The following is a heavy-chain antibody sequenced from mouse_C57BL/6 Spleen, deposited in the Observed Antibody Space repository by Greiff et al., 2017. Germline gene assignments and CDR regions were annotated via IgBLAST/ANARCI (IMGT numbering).Heavy chain of an antibody. D-gene: IGHD1-1*01. V-gene: IGHV3-6*01. J-gene: IGHJ2*01. CDR2: ISYDGSN. CDR3: ARDRGDYYGSSYGFDY. Sequence: EVQLVESGPGLVKPSQSLSLTCSVTGYSITSGYYWNWIRQFPGNKLEWMGYISYDGSNNYNPSLKNRISITRDTSKNQFFLKLNSVTTEDTATYYCARDRGDYYGSSYGFDYWGQGTTLTVSS. CDR1: GYSITSGYY.